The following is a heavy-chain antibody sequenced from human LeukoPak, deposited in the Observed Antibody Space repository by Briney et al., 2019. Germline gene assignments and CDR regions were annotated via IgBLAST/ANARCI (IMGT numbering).Heavy chain of an antibody. CDR1: GFTVSSNY. Sequence: GGSLRLSCAASGFTVSSNYMSWVRQAPGKGLEWVSVIYSGGSTYYADSVKDRFTISRDNSKNTLYLQMNSLRAEDTAVYYCARFDFWSGGGDYWGQGTLVTVSS. D-gene: IGHD3-3*01. CDR3: ARFDFWSGGGDY. V-gene: IGHV3-53*01. J-gene: IGHJ4*02. CDR2: IYSGGST.